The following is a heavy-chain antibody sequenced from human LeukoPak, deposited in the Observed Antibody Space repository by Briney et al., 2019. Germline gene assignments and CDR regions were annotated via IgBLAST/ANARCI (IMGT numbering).Heavy chain of an antibody. V-gene: IGHV4-59*08. CDR1: GGSTTGYF. CDR3: ARHMTVTYDAFDI. J-gene: IGHJ3*02. CDR2: VYYSGRT. Sequence: SETLSLTCTVSGGSTTGYFWTWIRQPPWKGLEWIGYVYYSGRTSYNPSLKSRVTISVDTSKNQFSLKLSSVTAADTAVYHCARHMTVTYDAFDIWGQGTMVTVSS. D-gene: IGHD3-22*01.